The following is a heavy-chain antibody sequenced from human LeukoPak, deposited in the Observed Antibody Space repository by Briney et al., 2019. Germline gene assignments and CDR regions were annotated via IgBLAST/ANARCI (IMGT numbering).Heavy chain of an antibody. CDR3: ARYPSGNTWFDS. CDR1: GGSINSYY. Sequence: SETLSLTCDVSGGSINSYYWSWIRQPPGKGLEWIGYIYPSGSTNYNPSLKSRVTISVDTSKNQFSLKLTSVTAADTAVYYCARYPSGNTWFDSWGQGTLVTVSS. CDR2: IYPSGST. J-gene: IGHJ5*01. V-gene: IGHV4-4*09. D-gene: IGHD1-26*01.